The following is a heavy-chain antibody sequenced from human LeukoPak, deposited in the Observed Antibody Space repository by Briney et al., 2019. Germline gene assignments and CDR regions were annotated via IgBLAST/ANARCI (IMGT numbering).Heavy chain of an antibody. V-gene: IGHV1-69*13. J-gene: IGHJ4*02. D-gene: IGHD2-2*01. CDR3: ATYCSSTSCYTWGYYFDY. Sequence: SVKVSCKASGGTFSNYAISWVRQAPGQGLEWMGGIIPISGTANYAQKLQDRVTITADPSTTTAYMELSSLRSEDTAVYYCATYCSSTSCYTWGYYFDYWGQGTLVTVSS. CDR2: IIPISGTA. CDR1: GGTFSNYA.